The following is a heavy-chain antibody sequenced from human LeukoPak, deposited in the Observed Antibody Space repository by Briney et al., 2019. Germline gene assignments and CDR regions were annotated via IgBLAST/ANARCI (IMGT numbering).Heavy chain of an antibody. CDR2: ITGTGGST. V-gene: IGHV3-23*01. J-gene: IGHJ4*02. CDR3: AKDYARGSYSYGYDY. CDR1: GFTFSHYG. Sequence: GGSLRLSCSASGFTFSHYGMNWVRQTPGKGLEWVSGITGTGGSTLYADSVKGRFTISRDNSRNTLYLQMNSLRAEDTAVYYCAKDYARGSYSYGYDYWGQGTLVTVSS. D-gene: IGHD5-18*01.